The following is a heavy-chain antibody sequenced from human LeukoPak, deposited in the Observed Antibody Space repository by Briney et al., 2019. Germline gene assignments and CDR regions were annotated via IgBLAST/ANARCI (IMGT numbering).Heavy chain of an antibody. V-gene: IGHV1-18*01. J-gene: IGHJ4*02. CDR3: ARADLITLIVVVNFDY. D-gene: IGHD3-22*01. CDR1: GYTFTTYG. Sequence: ASVKVSCKASGYTFTTYGITWVRQAPGQGLEWMGWISGYNGNTNYAQKLQGRVTMTTDTSTSTAYMELRSLRSDDTAVYYCARADLITLIVVVNFDYWGQGTLVTVSS. CDR2: ISGYNGNT.